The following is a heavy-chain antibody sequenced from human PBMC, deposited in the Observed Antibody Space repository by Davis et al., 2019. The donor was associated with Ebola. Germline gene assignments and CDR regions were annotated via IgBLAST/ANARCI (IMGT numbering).Heavy chain of an antibody. CDR3: ASLRRTITGMDDGFDM. J-gene: IGHJ3*02. CDR1: GYSFTNYW. V-gene: IGHV5-51*01. D-gene: IGHD1-20*01. CDR2: IYTGDSDT. Sequence: GESLKISCKGSGYSFTNYWIDWVRQMPGKGLEWMGIIYTGDSDTRYSPSFRGRVTISADKSTRTAYLQWGSLKASDTAMYYCASLRRTITGMDDGFDMWGQGTMVTVSS.